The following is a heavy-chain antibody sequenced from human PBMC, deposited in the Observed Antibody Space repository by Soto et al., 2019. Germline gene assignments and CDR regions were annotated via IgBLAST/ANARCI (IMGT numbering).Heavy chain of an antibody. CDR1: GFTVSSNY. J-gene: IGHJ6*02. Sequence: PGGSLRLSCAASGFTVSSNYMSWVRQAPGKGLEWVSVIYSGGSTYYADSVKGRFTISRDNSKNTLYLQMNSLRAEDTAVYYCAREHYYDFWSGGGYYGMDVWGQGTTVTVSS. D-gene: IGHD3-3*01. CDR3: AREHYYDFWSGGGYYGMDV. V-gene: IGHV3-53*01. CDR2: IYSGGST.